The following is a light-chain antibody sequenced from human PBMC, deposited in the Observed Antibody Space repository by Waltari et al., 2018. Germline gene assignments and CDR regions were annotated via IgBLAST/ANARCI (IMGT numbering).Light chain of an antibody. CDR2: KDD. J-gene: IGLJ2*01. Sequence: QSILTQPPSESGTPGQTVTISCYAHNSNLGRNLASWFQHVPGTAPKVLIYKDDRRPSGVPDRFSASKSGTSAALAISGLRSDDEADYYCAAWDDTVKSVLFGGGTKLTVL. CDR1: NSNLGRNL. CDR3: AAWDDTVKSVL. V-gene: IGLV1-47*01.